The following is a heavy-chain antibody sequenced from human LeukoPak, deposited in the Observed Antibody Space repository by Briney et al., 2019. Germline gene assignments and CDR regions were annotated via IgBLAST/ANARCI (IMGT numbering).Heavy chain of an antibody. J-gene: IGHJ6*03. CDR3: ARDRYGSGWQHYYYMDV. CDR2: IYYSGST. CDR1: GGSISSYY. D-gene: IGHD6-19*01. Sequence: PSETLSLTCTVSGGSISSYYWSWIRQPPGKGLEWIGYIYYSGSTNYNPSLKSRVTISVDTSKNQFSLKLSSVTAADTAVYYCARDRYGSGWQHYYYMDVWGKGTTVTVSS. V-gene: IGHV4-59*01.